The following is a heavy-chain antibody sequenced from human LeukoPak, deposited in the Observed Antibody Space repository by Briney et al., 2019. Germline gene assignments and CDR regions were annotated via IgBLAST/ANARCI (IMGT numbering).Heavy chain of an antibody. CDR3: ARGQHYYDSSGTLAYYFDY. CDR1: GGSISSSSYY. Sequence: SETLSLTCTVSGGSISSSSYYWGWIRQPPGKGLEWIGSIYYSGSTYYNPSLKSRVTISVDTSKNQFSLQLSSVTAADTAVYYCARGQHYYDSSGTLAYYFDYWGQGTLVTVSS. D-gene: IGHD3-22*01. J-gene: IGHJ4*02. V-gene: IGHV4-39*07. CDR2: IYYSGST.